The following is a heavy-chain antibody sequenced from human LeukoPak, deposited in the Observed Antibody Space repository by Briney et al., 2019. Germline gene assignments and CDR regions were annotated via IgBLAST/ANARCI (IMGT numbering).Heavy chain of an antibody. CDR2: INPNSGGT. D-gene: IGHD3-22*01. Sequence: ASVKVSCKASGYTFTDYYMHWVRQAPGQGLEWMGRINPNSGGTNYAQKFQGRVTMTRDTSISTAYMELSRLRSDDTAVYYCAKDRPNYYGSNGHYYKLNGDCWGQGTLVSVSS. CDR1: GYTFTDYY. CDR3: AKDRPNYYGSNGHYYKLNGDC. J-gene: IGHJ4*02. V-gene: IGHV1-2*06.